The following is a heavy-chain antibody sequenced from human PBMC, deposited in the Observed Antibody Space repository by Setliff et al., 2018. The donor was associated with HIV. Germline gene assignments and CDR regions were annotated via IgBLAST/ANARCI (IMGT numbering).Heavy chain of an antibody. CDR3: ARGGYDDILTGYTNGFDY. J-gene: IGHJ4*02. D-gene: IGHD3-9*01. Sequence: SETLSLTCTVSGDSISIYYWSWIRQPPGKGLEWIGYIYYTVITTYNPSLKSRFTRSVDTSKNQFSLKLSSVTAADTAVYYCARGGYDDILTGYTNGFDYWGQGTLVTVSS. V-gene: IGHV4-59*01. CDR2: IYYTVIT. CDR1: GDSISIYY.